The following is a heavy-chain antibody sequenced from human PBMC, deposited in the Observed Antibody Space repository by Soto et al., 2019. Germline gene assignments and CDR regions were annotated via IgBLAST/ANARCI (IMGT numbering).Heavy chain of an antibody. J-gene: IGHJ5*02. CDR3: ARDEQQLVRSNFGWFDP. V-gene: IGHV1-69*01. CDR2: IIPIFGTA. D-gene: IGHD6-13*01. Sequence: QVQLVQSGAEVKKPGSSVKVSCKASGGTFSSYAISWVRQAPGQGLEWMGGIIPIFGTANYAQKFQGRVTITADESTSTAYMELSSLRSEDTAAYYCARDEQQLVRSNFGWFDPWGQGTLVTVSS. CDR1: GGTFSSYA.